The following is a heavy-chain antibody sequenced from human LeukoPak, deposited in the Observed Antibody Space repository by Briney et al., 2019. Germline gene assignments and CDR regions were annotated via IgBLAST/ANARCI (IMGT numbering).Heavy chain of an antibody. D-gene: IGHD6-19*01. Sequence: GGSLRLSCAASGFTFDDYAMHWVRQAPGKGLEWVSGISWNSYSIGYADSVKGRFTISRDNAKNSLYLRMNSLSGEDTAFYYCAKGEKKWLARQPDYWGQGTLVTVSS. V-gene: IGHV3-9*01. CDR1: GFTFDDYA. CDR3: AKGEKKWLARQPDY. CDR2: ISWNSYSI. J-gene: IGHJ4*02.